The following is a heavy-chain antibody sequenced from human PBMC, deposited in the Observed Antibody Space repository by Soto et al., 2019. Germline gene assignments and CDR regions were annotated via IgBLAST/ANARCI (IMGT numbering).Heavy chain of an antibody. D-gene: IGHD6-13*01. CDR1: GFTFSGSA. CDR2: IRSKANSYAT. CDR3: TRRADIAAAGTGYFDL. J-gene: IGHJ2*01. V-gene: IGHV3-73*01. Sequence: GGSLRLSCAASGFTFSGSAMHWVRQASGKGLEWVGRIRSKANSYATAYAASVKGRFTISRDDSKNTAYLQMNSLKTEDAAVYCCTRRADIAAAGTGYFDLWGRGTLVTVSS.